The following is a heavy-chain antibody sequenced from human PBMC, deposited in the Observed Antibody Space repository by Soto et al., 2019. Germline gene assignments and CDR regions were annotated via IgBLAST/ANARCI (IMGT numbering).Heavy chain of an antibody. J-gene: IGHJ6*02. CDR1: GYSFTRYW. CDR3: ARQLGVASYYYYGMDV. V-gene: IGHV5-10-1*01. Sequence: PGAALKISCNVSGYSFTRYWISWVRQMPGKGLEWMGRIDPSDSYTNYSPSFQGHVTISADKSISTAYLQWSSLKASDTAMYYCARQLGVASYYYYGMDVWGQGTTVTVSS. D-gene: IGHD1-26*01. CDR2: IDPSDSYT.